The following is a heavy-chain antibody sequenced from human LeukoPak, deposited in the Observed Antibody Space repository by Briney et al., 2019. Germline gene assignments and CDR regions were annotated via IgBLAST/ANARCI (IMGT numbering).Heavy chain of an antibody. CDR1: GFTFSSYA. D-gene: IGHD6-19*01. CDR2: ISGSGGST. CDR3: AKDLWLVPNYFDY. V-gene: IGHV3-23*01. J-gene: IGHJ4*02. Sequence: GGSLRLSCAASGFTFSSYAMSWVRQAPGKGLEWVSAISGSGGSTYYADSVKGRFTISRDNSKNTLYLQINSLRAEDTAVYYCAKDLWLVPNYFDYWGQGTLVTVSS.